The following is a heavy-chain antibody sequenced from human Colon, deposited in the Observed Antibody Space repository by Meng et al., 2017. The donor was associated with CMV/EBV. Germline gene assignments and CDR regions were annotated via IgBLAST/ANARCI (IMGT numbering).Heavy chain of an antibody. CDR2: IHYTGNT. CDR1: DGSVNSEDDY. CDR3: ARDVMLPAPFFDP. V-gene: IGHV4-61*08. J-gene: IGHJ5*02. Sequence: SDGSVNSEDDYWKWLRQPPGKGLEWIGYIHYTGNTNYNPSLKSRVTMSIDTSKNQFSLTLFSVTAADTAVYYCARDVMLPAPFFDPWGQGTLVTVSS. D-gene: IGHD2-2*01.